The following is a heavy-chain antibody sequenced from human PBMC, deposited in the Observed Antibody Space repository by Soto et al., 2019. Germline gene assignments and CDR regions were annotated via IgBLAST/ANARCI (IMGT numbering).Heavy chain of an antibody. CDR1: GFTFDDYA. J-gene: IGHJ6*03. CDR3: AKGLLFCSSTSCSGGDYMDV. D-gene: IGHD2-2*01. V-gene: IGHV3-9*01. Sequence: GGSLRLSCAASGFTFDDYAMHWVRQAPGKGLEWVSGISWNSGSIGYADSVKGRFTISRDNAKNSLYLQMNSLRAEDTALYYCAKGLLFCSSTSCSGGDYMDVWGKGTTVAVSS. CDR2: ISWNSGSI.